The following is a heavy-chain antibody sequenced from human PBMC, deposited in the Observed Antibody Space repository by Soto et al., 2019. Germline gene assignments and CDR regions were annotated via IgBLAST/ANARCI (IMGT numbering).Heavy chain of an antibody. CDR2: ISGSGGSA. Sequence: EVQLLESGGGLVQPGGSLRLSCAASGFTFSSYAMTWVRQAPGKGLEWVSVISGSGGSAQYADSVRGRFTISRDNAWDTVYLHMNSLRVEDTAIYYCAKDLISSGWSTWFDPRGQGILVTVSS. J-gene: IGHJ5*02. CDR1: GFTFSSYA. CDR3: AKDLISSGWSTWFDP. V-gene: IGHV3-23*01. D-gene: IGHD6-19*01.